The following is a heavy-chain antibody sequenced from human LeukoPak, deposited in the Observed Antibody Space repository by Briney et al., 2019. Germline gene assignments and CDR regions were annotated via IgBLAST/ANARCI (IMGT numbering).Heavy chain of an antibody. D-gene: IGHD3-3*01. CDR2: LRGGGET. V-gene: IGHV3-23*01. CDR1: GFTFSSYA. J-gene: IGHJ4*02. CDR3: AKASWVSSADAVL. Sequence: PGRSLRLSCAASGFTFSSYAMSWVRQAPARGLGWVSSLRGGGETFYPDYVEGRSTLSRDDSRNQVYLQMTDRRVEDTAVYFCAKASWVSSADAVLWGQGTLVTVSS.